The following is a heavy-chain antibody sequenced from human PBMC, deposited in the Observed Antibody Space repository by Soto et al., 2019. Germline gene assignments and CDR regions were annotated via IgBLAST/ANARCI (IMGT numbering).Heavy chain of an antibody. V-gene: IGHV4-39*02. D-gene: IGHD2-15*01. CDR2: IYYSGTT. J-gene: IGHJ4*02. CDR3: AREKDSTEDYFDY. CDR1: GGAGRGSRYC. Sequence: TLALTCKVAGGAGRGSRYCWGWLRQPPGKGLEWIGCIYYSGTTYYTPSLKSRVTISVDTSKNQFSLKLSSVTAADTAVYYCAREKDSTEDYFDYWGQGTLVTVSS.